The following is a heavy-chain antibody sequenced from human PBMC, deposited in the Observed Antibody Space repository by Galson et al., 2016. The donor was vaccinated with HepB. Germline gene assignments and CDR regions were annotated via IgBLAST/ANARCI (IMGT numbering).Heavy chain of an antibody. Sequence: PALVKPTQTLTLACNFSGFSINTNGVGVGWVRQTPGQALEWLALIYWDNDQRYSPSLRSRLTITKDIRKKQVVLTMTNMDPVDTATYYCTRLTWRGRDSRGNLFLFDYWGQGTRVTVSS. V-gene: IGHV2-5*02. CDR1: GFSINTNGVG. CDR3: TRLTWRGRDSRGNLFLFDY. D-gene: IGHD4-23*01. J-gene: IGHJ4*02. CDR2: IYWDNDQ.